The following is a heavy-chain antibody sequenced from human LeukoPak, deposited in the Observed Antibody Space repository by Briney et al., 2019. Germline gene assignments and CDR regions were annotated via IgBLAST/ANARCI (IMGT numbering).Heavy chain of an antibody. Sequence: PSETLSLTCNVSGGSISSYYWTWIRQSPGKRLEWVGDVHYREGTNYNPSLRSRVTMSVDTSKNQFSLKLSSVTAADTAVYYCARHPEYLPFDYWGQGTLVTVSS. V-gene: IGHV4-59*08. D-gene: IGHD6-6*01. CDR2: VHYREGT. J-gene: IGHJ4*02. CDR3: ARHPEYLPFDY. CDR1: GGSISSYY.